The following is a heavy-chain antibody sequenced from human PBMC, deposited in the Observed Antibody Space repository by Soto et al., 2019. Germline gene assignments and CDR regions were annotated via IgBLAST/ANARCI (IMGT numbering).Heavy chain of an antibody. J-gene: IGHJ4*02. D-gene: IGHD5-18*01. CDR2: IWYDGSNK. CDR1: GFTFSTYG. V-gene: IGHV3-33*01. Sequence: QVQLVESGGGVVQPGTSLRLSCAASGFTFSTYGMHWVRLAPGKGLEWVAVIWYDGSNKYHGDSLKGRFTISRDNSKNTLYLQINNLRAEDTAVYYCGRDGALGDTAVVDSWGQGTLVTVSS. CDR3: GRDGALGDTAVVDS.